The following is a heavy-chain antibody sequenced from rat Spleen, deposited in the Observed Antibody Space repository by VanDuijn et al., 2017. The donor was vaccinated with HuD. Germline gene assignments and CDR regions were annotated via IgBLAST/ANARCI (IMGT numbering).Heavy chain of an antibody. D-gene: IGHD1-1*01. V-gene: IGHV2-4*01. CDR1: GFSITSYG. CDR2: IWRDGST. J-gene: IGHJ2*01. Sequence: QVQLKESGPGLVQPSQTLSLTCTVSGFSITSYGVSWVRQPPGKGLEWIGAIWRDGSTDYISALKSPLSISRDTSKSQVYLKLSSLQTEDTATYYCASRIYYYSGVDYWGHGVMVTVSS. CDR3: ASRIYYYSGVDY.